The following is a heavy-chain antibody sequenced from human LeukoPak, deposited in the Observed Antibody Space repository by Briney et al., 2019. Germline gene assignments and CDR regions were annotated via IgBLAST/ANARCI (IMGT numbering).Heavy chain of an antibody. J-gene: IGHJ6*02. CDR3: ARERYCSGGSCYGDYGGLGMDV. D-gene: IGHD2-15*01. V-gene: IGHV6-1*01. CDR2: TYYRSKWYN. CDR1: GDSVSSNSAA. Sequence: SQTLSLTCAISGDSVSSNSAAWNWIRQSPSRGLEWLGRTYYRSKWYNDYAVSVKSRITINPDTSKNQFSLQLNSVTPEDTAVYYCARERYCSGGSCYGDYGGLGMDVWGQGTTVTVSS.